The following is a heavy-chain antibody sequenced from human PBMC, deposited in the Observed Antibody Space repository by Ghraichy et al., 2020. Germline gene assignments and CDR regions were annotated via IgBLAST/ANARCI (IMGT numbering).Heavy chain of an antibody. Sequence: SETLSLTCAVYGGSFSSYYLSWIRQPPGKKLEWIWEIHPSGSANYNPSLQSRVTISVDTSKTQFSLKLSSVTAADTAVYYCARGSDAYKTGNHWGQGTLVTVSS. CDR1: GGSFSSYY. CDR2: IHPSGSA. D-gene: IGHD5-24*01. V-gene: IGHV4-34*01. J-gene: IGHJ5*02. CDR3: ARGSDAYKTGNH.